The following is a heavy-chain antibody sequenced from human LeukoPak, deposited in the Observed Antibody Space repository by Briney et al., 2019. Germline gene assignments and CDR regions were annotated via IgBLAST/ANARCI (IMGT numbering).Heavy chain of an antibody. CDR1: GYTFTGYY. CDR3: ARLNLGGALDS. CDR2: INPDSGGT. Sequence: ASVKVSCKASGYTFTGYYVHWVRQAPGQGLEWMGWINPDSGGTNYEQKFQGRVTMTRDTSISTAYMELSSLRSDDTAVYYCARLNLGGALDSWGPGTMVTVSS. J-gene: IGHJ3*02. V-gene: IGHV1-2*02. D-gene: IGHD3-10*01.